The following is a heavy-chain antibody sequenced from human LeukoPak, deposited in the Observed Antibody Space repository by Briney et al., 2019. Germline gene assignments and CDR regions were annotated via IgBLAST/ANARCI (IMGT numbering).Heavy chain of an antibody. V-gene: IGHV3-23*01. J-gene: IGHJ6*03. CDR1: GFTFSSYA. D-gene: IGHD2-15*01. CDR3: AKDDVDYYYYYMDF. CDR2: ISGSGGST. Sequence: GGSLRLSCAASGFTFSSYAMSWVRQAPGKGLEWVSAISGSGGSTYYADSVKGRFTISRDNSKNTLYLQMNSLRAEDTAVYYCAKDDVDYYYYYMDFWGKGTTVTVSS.